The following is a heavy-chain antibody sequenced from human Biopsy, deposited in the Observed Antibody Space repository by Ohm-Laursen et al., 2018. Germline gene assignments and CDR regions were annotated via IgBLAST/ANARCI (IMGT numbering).Heavy chain of an antibody. CDR3: AKYVRVKVQLDGMDV. CDR2: ISWHSGSR. Sequence: SLRLSCAASGFTFDDYAMHWVRQAPGKGLEWVSGISWHSGSRGYADSVKGRFTISRDNAKKLLYLQMNSLRAEDTALYYCAKYVRVKVQLDGMDVWGQGTTVTVSS. D-gene: IGHD1-1*01. V-gene: IGHV3-9*01. J-gene: IGHJ6*02. CDR1: GFTFDDYA.